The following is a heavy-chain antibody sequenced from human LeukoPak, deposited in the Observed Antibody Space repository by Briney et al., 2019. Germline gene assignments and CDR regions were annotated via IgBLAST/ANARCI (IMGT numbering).Heavy chain of an antibody. D-gene: IGHD4-17*01. CDR3: ARDNAYGDYVLQIFYYYYYYGMDV. V-gene: IGHV1-18*01. CDR1: GYTFTSYG. CDR2: ISAYNGNT. Sequence: ASVKVSCKASGYTFTSYGISWVRQAPGQGGEWMGWISAYNGNTNYAQKLQGRVTMTTDTSTSTAYMELRSQRSDDTAVYYCARDNAYGDYVLQIFYYYYYYGMDVWGQGTTVTVSS. J-gene: IGHJ6*02.